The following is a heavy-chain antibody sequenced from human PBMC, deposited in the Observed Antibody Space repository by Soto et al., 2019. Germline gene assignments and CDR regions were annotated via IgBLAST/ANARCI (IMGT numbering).Heavy chain of an antibody. CDR2: ISGSGGST. Sequence: EVQLLESGGGLVQPGGSLRLSCAASGFTFSSYAMSWVRQAPGKGLEWVSAISGSGGSTYYADSVKGRFTISRDNSKNTLYLQMNSLRAEDTAVYYCAKDGRDYASFYYYYYYMDVWGKGTTVTVSS. D-gene: IGHD4-17*01. CDR1: GFTFSSYA. J-gene: IGHJ6*03. V-gene: IGHV3-23*01. CDR3: AKDGRDYASFYYYYYYMDV.